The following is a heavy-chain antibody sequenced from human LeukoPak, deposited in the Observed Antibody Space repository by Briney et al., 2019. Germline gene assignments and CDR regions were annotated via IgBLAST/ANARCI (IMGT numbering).Heavy chain of an antibody. CDR3: ATNRYGAFDY. J-gene: IGHJ4*02. CDR1: GGSISSYY. CDR2: IYYSGST. V-gene: IGHV4-59*01. Sequence: PSETLSLTCTVSGGSISSYYWSWIRQPPGKGLEWIGYIYYSGSTNYNPSLKSRVTISVDTSKSQFSLKLSSVTAADTAVYYCATNRYGAFDYWGQGTLVTVSS. D-gene: IGHD5-18*01.